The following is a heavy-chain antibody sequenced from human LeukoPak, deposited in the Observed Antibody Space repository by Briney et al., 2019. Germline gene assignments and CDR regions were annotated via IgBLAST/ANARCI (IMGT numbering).Heavy chain of an antibody. D-gene: IGHD3-22*01. V-gene: IGHV3-49*03. CDR3: SREALLITTGDI. CDR1: GFTIGDFA. Sequence: GGSLRLSCTPSGFTIGDFAMSWFRQAPGKGLEWVGFIRSKVHGGTTEYAPSVKGRFTISGDDSKNIAYLQMSSLKTGDTAFYYCSREALLITTGDIWGQGTMVTVS. CDR2: IRSKVHGGTT. J-gene: IGHJ3*02.